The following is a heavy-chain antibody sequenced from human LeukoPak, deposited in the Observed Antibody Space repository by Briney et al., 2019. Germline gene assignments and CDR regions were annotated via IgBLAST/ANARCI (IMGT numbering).Heavy chain of an antibody. V-gene: IGHV4-39*01. CDR1: GGSISSGGYY. CDR2: IYYSGST. Sequence: SETLSLTCTVSGGSISSGGYYWSWIRQHPGKGLEWIGYIYYSGSTYYNPSLKSRVTISVDTSKNQFSLKLSSVTAADTAVYYCARQDDYYYYGMDVWGQGTTVTVSS. CDR3: ARQDDYYYYGMDV. J-gene: IGHJ6*02.